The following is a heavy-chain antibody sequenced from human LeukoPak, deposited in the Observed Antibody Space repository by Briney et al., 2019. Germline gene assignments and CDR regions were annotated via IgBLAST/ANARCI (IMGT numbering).Heavy chain of an antibody. V-gene: IGHV1-2*06. J-gene: IGHJ4*02. CDR3: ARAQYCGGDCYSGIDY. Sequence: ASVKVSCKASGGTFSSYAISWVRQAPGQGLEWMGRVNPNSGVTIYAQKFQGRVTMTRDTSITTAYMELSRLTSDDTAVYYCARAQYCGGDCYSGIDYWGQGTLVTVSS. CDR1: GGTFSSYA. CDR2: VNPNSGVT. D-gene: IGHD2-21*02.